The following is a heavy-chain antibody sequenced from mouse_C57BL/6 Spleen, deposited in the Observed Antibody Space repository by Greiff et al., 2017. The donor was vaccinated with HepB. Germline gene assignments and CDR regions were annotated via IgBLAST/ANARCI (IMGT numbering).Heavy chain of an antibody. Sequence: DVQLVESGPGLVKPSQSLSLTCSVTGYSITSGYYWNWIRQFPGNKLEWMGYISYDGSNNYNPSLKNRISITRDTSKNQFFLKLNSVTTEDTATYYCARDQNYDYDVWFAYWGQGTLVTVSA. V-gene: IGHV3-6*01. D-gene: IGHD2-4*01. CDR2: ISYDGSN. CDR3: ARDQNYDYDVWFAY. J-gene: IGHJ3*01. CDR1: GYSITSGYY.